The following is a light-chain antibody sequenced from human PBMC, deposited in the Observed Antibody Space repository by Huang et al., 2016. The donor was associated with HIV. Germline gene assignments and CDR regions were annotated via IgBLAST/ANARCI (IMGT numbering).Light chain of an antibody. V-gene: IGKV1-39*01. J-gene: IGKJ1*01. Sequence: DIQMTQSPSSLSASVGDRVTITCRASQTISNSLNWYQQKPGKAPKLLIYAASTSQSGVPSMFSGSGSGTDFTLTLTNLQPEDFATYYCQQSHDSPRTFGEGTRVEIK. CDR1: QTISNS. CDR2: AAS. CDR3: QQSHDSPRT.